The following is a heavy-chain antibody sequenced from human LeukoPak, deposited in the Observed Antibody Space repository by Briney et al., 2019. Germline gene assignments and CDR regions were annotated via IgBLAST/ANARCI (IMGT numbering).Heavy chain of an antibody. D-gene: IGHD3-22*01. Sequence: PGGSLRLSCAASGFTFSSYEMNWVRQAPGKGLEWVSYISSSGSTIYYADSVKGRFTISRDNAKNSLYLQMNSLRAEDTAVYYCARDQWGYYDSSGYYFVGAFDIWGQGTMVTVSS. V-gene: IGHV3-48*03. CDR2: ISSSGSTI. J-gene: IGHJ3*02. CDR3: ARDQWGYYDSSGYYFVGAFDI. CDR1: GFTFSSYE.